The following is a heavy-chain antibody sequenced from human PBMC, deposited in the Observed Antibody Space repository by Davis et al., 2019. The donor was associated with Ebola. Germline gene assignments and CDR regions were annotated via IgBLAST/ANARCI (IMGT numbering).Heavy chain of an antibody. CDR1: GFTFSSYA. Sequence: GGSLRLSCSASGFTFSSYAMHWVRQAPGKGLEYVSAISYTGSNTYYADSVKGRFITPRNNSENTLYFNMTSLRPEDTAVYYCMKSPSWFGEKTFHFDSWGQGTLVTVSS. D-gene: IGHD3-10*01. V-gene: IGHV3-64D*08. J-gene: IGHJ4*02. CDR3: MKSPSWFGEKTFHFDS. CDR2: ISYTGSNT.